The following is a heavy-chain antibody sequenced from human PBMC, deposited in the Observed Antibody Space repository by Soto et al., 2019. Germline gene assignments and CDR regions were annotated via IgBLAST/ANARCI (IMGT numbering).Heavy chain of an antibody. J-gene: IGHJ6*02. CDR3: AKDLTSDSSGYWPYGMDV. CDR1: GFTFSDYY. D-gene: IGHD3-22*01. Sequence: PGGSLRLSCAASGFTFSDYYMSWIRQAPGKGLEWVSYISGSGGSTYYADSVKGRFTISRDNSKNTLYLQMNSLRAEDTAVYYCAKDLTSDSSGYWPYGMDVWGQGTTVTVSS. CDR2: ISGSGGST. V-gene: IGHV3-23*01.